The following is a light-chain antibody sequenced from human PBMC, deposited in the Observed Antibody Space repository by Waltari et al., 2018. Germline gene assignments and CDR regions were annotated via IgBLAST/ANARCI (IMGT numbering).Light chain of an antibody. CDR1: QDISNY. V-gene: IGKV1-33*01. CDR3: QQYDNRPLT. CDR2: DAS. Sequence: DIQMTQSPSSLSASVGDRVTITCQASQDISNYLNWYQQKPGKAPKLLIYDASNLETGVPSRFSGSGSGTDFTFTISSLQPEDIATYYCQQYDNRPLTFGGATNVEIK. J-gene: IGKJ4*01.